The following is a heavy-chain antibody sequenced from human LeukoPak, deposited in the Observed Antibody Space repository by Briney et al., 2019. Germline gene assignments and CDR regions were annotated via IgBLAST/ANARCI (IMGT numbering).Heavy chain of an antibody. CDR2: ISSSGSRI. CDR3: ASPAGVNPILGYSNGWYFRT. Sequence: GGSLRLSCAASGFTFSSYEMNWVRQAPGKGLEWVSYISSSGSRIYFADSVKGRFTIPRDNAKNSLYLQMNSLRAEDTAVYYCASPAGVNPILGYSNGWYFRTWGQGTLVTVSS. V-gene: IGHV3-48*03. J-gene: IGHJ5*02. CDR1: GFTFSSYE. D-gene: IGHD6-19*01.